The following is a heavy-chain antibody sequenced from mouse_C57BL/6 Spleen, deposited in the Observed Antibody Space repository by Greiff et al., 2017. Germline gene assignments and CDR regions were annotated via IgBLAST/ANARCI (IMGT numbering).Heavy chain of an antibody. CDR2: ISRGSSTI. CDR1: GFTFSDYG. V-gene: IGHV5-17*01. CDR3: AITGTGAMDY. Sequence: DVQLVESGAGLVKPGASLKLSCAASGFTFSDYGIHWVRQAPEKGLEWVAYISRGSSTIYYADTVKGRFTISRDNAKNTLFLQMTSLRSEDTAVYYCAITGTGAMDYWGQGTSVTVSS. J-gene: IGHJ4*01. D-gene: IGHD4-1*01.